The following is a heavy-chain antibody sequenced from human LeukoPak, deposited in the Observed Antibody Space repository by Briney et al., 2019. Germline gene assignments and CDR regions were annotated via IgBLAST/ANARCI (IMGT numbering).Heavy chain of an antibody. CDR2: ISAYNGNT. CDR1: GYTFTSYG. Sequence: ASVKVSCKASGYTFTSYGVSWVRQAPGQGLEWMGWISAYNGNTNYAQKVRGRVTMTTDTSTRTAYMELRSLRSDDTAVYYCARGLQENLAWLTAFSAFDIWGQGTMVTVS. V-gene: IGHV1-18*01. D-gene: IGHD6-19*01. CDR3: ARGLQENLAWLTAFSAFDI. J-gene: IGHJ3*02.